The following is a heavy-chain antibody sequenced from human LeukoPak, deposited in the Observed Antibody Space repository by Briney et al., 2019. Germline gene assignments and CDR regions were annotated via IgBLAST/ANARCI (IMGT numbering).Heavy chain of an antibody. CDR1: GFTLSTYW. V-gene: IGHV3-74*01. J-gene: IGHJ4*02. CDR2: INPDGSTT. D-gene: IGHD2-2*01. CDR3: ARVGVGMYHFDH. Sequence: GGSLRLSCAASGFTLSTYWMHWVRQAPGKGLVWVSRINPDGSTTTYADSVEGRFTISRDNAKNTLYLQMSSLRAEDTAVYYCARVGVGMYHFDHWGQGPLVTVSS.